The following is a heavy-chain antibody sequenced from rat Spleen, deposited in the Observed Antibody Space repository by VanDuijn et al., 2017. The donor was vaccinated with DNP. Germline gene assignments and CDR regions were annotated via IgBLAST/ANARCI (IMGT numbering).Heavy chain of an antibody. CDR3: SRHGRVTTVATYWYFDF. V-gene: IGHV5S13*01. CDR1: GFTFSKYG. CDR2: ISPSGGGT. J-gene: IGHJ1*01. D-gene: IGHD1-3*01. Sequence: EVQLVESGGGLVQPGRSLKLSCAASGFTFSKYGMAWVRQAPTKGLEWVTSISPSGGGTYYRDSVKGRFTISRDNSNRTLYLQMDSLRSEDTATYFCSRHGRVTTVATYWYFDFWGPGTMVTVSS.